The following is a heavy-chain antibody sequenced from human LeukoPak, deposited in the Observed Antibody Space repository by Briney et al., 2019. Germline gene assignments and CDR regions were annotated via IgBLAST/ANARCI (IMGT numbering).Heavy chain of an antibody. J-gene: IGHJ4*02. CDR3: ARGPHRSYYDFWSGYSHFDY. V-gene: IGHV4-34*01. Sequence: PSETLSLTCAVYGGSFSGYYWSWIRQPPGKGLEWIGEVNHSGSTNYNPSLKSRVTISVDTSKNQFSLKLSSVTAADTAVYYCARGPHRSYYDFWSGYSHFDYWGQGTLVTVSS. CDR2: VNHSGST. CDR1: GGSFSGYY. D-gene: IGHD3-3*01.